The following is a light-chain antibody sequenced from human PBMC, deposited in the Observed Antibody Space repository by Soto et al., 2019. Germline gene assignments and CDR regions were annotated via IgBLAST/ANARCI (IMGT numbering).Light chain of an antibody. V-gene: IGKV3-11*01. CDR1: QNVGKF. J-gene: IGKJ4*01. CDR2: DTS. Sequence: ETVVTQSPATLSLSPGRRATLSCWASQNVGKFLVWYQQKPGQAPRLLIYDTSNRATGIPARFSGSGSGTDFTLTISSLEPEDFGVYYCQQRATWPLTFGGGTKVDIK. CDR3: QQRATWPLT.